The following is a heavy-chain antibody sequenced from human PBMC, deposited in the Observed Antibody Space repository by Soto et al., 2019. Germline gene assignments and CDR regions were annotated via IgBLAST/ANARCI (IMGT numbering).Heavy chain of an antibody. D-gene: IGHD6-13*01. Sequence: SETLPLTCTVSGGSISRYYCSWVRQPPGKGLEWIGYIYYSGSTNYNPSLKSRVTISVDTSKNQFSLKLSSVTAADTAVYYRARYSSSWYFDYYYYGMDVWGQGTTVTVSS. V-gene: IGHV4-59*08. CDR1: GGSISRYY. CDR3: ARYSSSWYFDYYYYGMDV. CDR2: IYYSGST. J-gene: IGHJ6*02.